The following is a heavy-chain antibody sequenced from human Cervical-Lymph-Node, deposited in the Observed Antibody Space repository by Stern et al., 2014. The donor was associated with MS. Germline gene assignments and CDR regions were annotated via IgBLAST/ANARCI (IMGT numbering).Heavy chain of an antibody. Sequence: QVQLQESGPGLVKPSQTLSLTCTVSGGSLRSGSYYWSWIRQPAGKGLEWIGRIYTSGTTNYNPSLRSRVTISVDTSKNQFSLRLSSVTAADTAVYYCARGGRTGTMTYDYWGQGNLVTVSS. J-gene: IGHJ4*02. CDR2: IYTSGTT. V-gene: IGHV4-61*02. D-gene: IGHD1-1*01. CDR1: GGSLRSGSYY. CDR3: ARGGRTGTMTYDY.